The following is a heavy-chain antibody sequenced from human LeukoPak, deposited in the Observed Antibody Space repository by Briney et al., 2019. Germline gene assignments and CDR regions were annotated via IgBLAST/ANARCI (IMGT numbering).Heavy chain of an antibody. J-gene: IGHJ4*02. V-gene: IGHV4-31*11. CDR2: IYYSGST. CDR1: GGPISSSNW. CDR3: AREEGGLWSFDY. D-gene: IGHD3-3*01. Sequence: SETLSLTCAVSGGPISSSNWWSWIRQHPGKGLEWIGYIYYSGSTYYNPSLKSRVTISVDTSKNQFSLKLSSVTAADTAVYYCAREEGGLWSFDYWGQGTLVTVSS.